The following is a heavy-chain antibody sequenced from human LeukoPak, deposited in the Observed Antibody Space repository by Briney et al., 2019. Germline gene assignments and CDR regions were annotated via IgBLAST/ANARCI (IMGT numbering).Heavy chain of an antibody. V-gene: IGHV3-66*01. Sequence: GGSLRLSCAASGFTVSSNYMSWVRQAPGKGLEWVSVIYSGGSTYYADSVKGRFTISRDNSKNTLYLQMNSLRAEDTAVYYCAREQALYDILTGYYSPSYYYYGMDVWGKGTTVTVSS. D-gene: IGHD3-9*01. CDR1: GFTVSSNY. CDR3: AREQALYDILTGYYSPSYYYYGMDV. J-gene: IGHJ6*04. CDR2: IYSGGST.